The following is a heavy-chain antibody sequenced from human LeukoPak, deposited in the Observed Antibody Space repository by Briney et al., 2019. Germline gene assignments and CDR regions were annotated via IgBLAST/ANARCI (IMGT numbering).Heavy chain of an antibody. Sequence: GGSLRLSCVASGFTFGSYAMTWVRQAPGKGLEWVSVISGSGDSIFYADSVKGRFTISRDNSRSTPYLQMNSLRVEDTAVYYCTKLGLLAYCGGDCRGMDVWGQGTTVTVSS. CDR1: GFTFGSYA. D-gene: IGHD2-21*02. CDR3: TKLGLLAYCGGDCRGMDV. CDR2: ISGSGDSI. V-gene: IGHV3-23*01. J-gene: IGHJ6*02.